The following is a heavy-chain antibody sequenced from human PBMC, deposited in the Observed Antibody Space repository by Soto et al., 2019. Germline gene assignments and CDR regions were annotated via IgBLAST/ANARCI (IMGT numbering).Heavy chain of an antibody. CDR3: AIGCGNYWAFDY. CDR2: ISNDGSNK. CDR1: GFSFSTYG. D-gene: IGHD1-26*01. V-gene: IGHV3-30*03. J-gene: IGHJ4*02. Sequence: QVHLVESGGGVVQPGRSLRLSCAASGFSFSTYGMHWVRQAPGKGLEWVAFISNDGSNKYYADSVKGRFTISRDNSKNTLDLQMNSLRAVGMAVYYCAIGCGNYWAFDYWGQGTLVTVSS.